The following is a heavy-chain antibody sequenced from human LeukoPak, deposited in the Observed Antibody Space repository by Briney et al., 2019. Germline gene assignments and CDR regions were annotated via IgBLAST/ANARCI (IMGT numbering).Heavy chain of an antibody. CDR1: GGSISSSSYY. CDR2: IYYSGST. CDR3: ARLWPHYYYMDV. J-gene: IGHJ6*03. D-gene: IGHD3-16*01. V-gene: IGHV4-39*01. Sequence: SETLSLTCTVSGGSISSSSYYWGWIRQPPGKGLEWIGSIYYSGSTYYNPSLKSRVTISVDTSKNQFSLKLSSVTAADTAVYYCARLWPHYYYMDVWGKGTTVTISS.